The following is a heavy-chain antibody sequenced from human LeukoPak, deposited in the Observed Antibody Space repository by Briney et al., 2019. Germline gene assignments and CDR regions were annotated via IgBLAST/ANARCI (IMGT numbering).Heavy chain of an antibody. Sequence: GGSLRLSCAASGFTFSSYWMHWLRQTPGKGLMWVARIKSDGSTIYADSVQGRFTISRDNAKNTVYLQMNSLRVDDTAIYYCTRAITYFYGSVTYDWFDSWGQGTRVTVSS. J-gene: IGHJ5*01. V-gene: IGHV3-74*01. CDR1: GFTFSSYW. D-gene: IGHD3-10*01. CDR2: IKSDGST. CDR3: TRAITYFYGSVTYDWFDS.